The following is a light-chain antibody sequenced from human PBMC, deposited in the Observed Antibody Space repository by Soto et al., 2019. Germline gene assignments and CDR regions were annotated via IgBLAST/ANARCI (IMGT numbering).Light chain of an antibody. V-gene: IGKV3-20*01. CDR1: QSVSSN. Sequence: EIVMTQSPATLSVSPGERATLYCRASQSVSSNLAWYQQKPGQAPRLLIYGASSRATGIPDRFSGSGSGTDFTLTISRLEPEDFAVYYCQQYGSSITFGQGRLLEI. CDR2: GAS. CDR3: QQYGSSIT. J-gene: IGKJ5*01.